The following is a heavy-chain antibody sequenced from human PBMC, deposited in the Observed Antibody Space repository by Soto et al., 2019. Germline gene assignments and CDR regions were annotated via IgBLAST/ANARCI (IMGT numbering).Heavy chain of an antibody. CDR2: IYYSGST. CDR1: GGSISSYY. Sequence: SETLSLTFTVSGGSISSYYWSWIRQPPGKGLEWIGYIYYSGSTNYNPSLKSRVTISVDTSKNQFSLKLSSVTAADTAVYYCARYGSGSSVWFDPWGQGTLVTVSS. CDR3: ARYGSGSSVWFDP. D-gene: IGHD3-10*01. V-gene: IGHV4-59*01. J-gene: IGHJ5*02.